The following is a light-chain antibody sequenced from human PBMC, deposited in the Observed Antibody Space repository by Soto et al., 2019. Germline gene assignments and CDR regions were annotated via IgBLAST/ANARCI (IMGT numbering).Light chain of an antibody. CDR1: QSVSSN. CDR3: QHYNNWPRT. CDR2: GAS. V-gene: IGKV3-15*01. Sequence: EIVMTKSPATLSVSPGERATLSCRASQSVSSNLAWYQQNPGQAPRLLIYGASTRATGIAARFSGSGSGTEFTLTISSLQSEDFAVYYCQHYNNWPRTFGQGTKVEIK. J-gene: IGKJ1*01.